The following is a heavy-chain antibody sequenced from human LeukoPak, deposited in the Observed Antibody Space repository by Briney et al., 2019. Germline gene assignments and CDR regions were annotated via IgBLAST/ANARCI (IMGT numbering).Heavy chain of an antibody. V-gene: IGHV4-59*01. CDR3: ARAARWYFVSH. CDR2: IYYSGST. Sequence: SETLSLTWTVSGGSISSYYWSWIRQPPGKGLEWIGYIYYSGSTNYNPSLKSRVTISVDTSKNQFSLKLSSVTAADTAVYYCARAARWYFVSHWGQGTLVTVSS. CDR1: GGSISSYY. D-gene: IGHD3-9*01. J-gene: IGHJ4*02.